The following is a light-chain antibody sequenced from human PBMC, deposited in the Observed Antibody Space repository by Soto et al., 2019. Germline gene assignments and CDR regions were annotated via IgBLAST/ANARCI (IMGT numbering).Light chain of an antibody. CDR1: QDIRGA. CDR2: DVS. CDR3: QQFNTYPST. Sequence: AIQLTQSPSSMSASVGDRVTITCRASQDIRGALAWYQQKPGKPPKLLIFDVSSLQSGVPSRFSGSGSGTDFTLTISSLQPEDFATYYCQQFNTYPSTFGQGTRLEI. J-gene: IGKJ5*01. V-gene: IGKV1-13*02.